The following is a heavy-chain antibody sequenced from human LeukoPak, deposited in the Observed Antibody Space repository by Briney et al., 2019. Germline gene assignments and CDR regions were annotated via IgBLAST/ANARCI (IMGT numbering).Heavy chain of an antibody. CDR3: KEVDY. J-gene: IGHJ4*02. CDR2: ISYDGSDK. CDR1: GFTFSNYA. Sequence: LPGGSLRLSCAASGFTFSNYAMHWVRQALGKGLEWVAAISYDGSDKYYADSVKGRFTISRDNSKNTLYLQMNSLRVEDTAVYYCKEVDYWGQGTLVTVSS. V-gene: IGHV3-30*04.